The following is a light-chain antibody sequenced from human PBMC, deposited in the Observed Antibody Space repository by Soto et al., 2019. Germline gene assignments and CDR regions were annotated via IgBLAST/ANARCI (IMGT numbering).Light chain of an antibody. CDR2: DVS. CDR3: SSYTSSSTLV. J-gene: IGLJ3*02. Sequence: QSALTHPASVSGSHGQSITISCTGTSSDVGGYNYVSWYQQHPGKAPKLMIYDVSNRPSGVSNRSSGSKSGNTASLTISGLKAEDEADYYCSSYTSSSTLVFGGGTKVTVL. V-gene: IGLV2-14*01. CDR1: SSDVGGYNY.